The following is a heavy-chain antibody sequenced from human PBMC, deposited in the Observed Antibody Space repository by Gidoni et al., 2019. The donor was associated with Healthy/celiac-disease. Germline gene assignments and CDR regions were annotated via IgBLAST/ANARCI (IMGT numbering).Heavy chain of an antibody. J-gene: IGHJ4*02. D-gene: IGHD3-22*01. CDR1: GFTFSSYW. V-gene: IGHV3-7*01. CDR3: ARDGRYYDSSGYYRY. CDR2: IKQDGSEK. Sequence: EVQLLESGGGLVQPGGSLRLSCAASGFTFSSYWMSWVRQAPGKGLEWVANIKQDGSEKYYVDSVKGRFTISRDNAKNSLYLQMNSLRAEDTAVYYCARDGRYYDSSGYYRYWGQGTLVTVSS.